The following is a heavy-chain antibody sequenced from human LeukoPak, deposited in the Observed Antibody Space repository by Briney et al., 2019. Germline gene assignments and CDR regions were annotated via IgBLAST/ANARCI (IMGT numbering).Heavy chain of an antibody. CDR3: ARDSIAARGRAFDY. Sequence: SETLSLTCTVSGGSISSYYWSWIRQPPGKGLEWIGYIYYSGSTSYNPSLKSRVTISVDTSKNQFSLKLSSVTAADTAVYYCARDSIAARGRAFDYWGQGTLVTVSS. J-gene: IGHJ4*02. D-gene: IGHD6-6*01. CDR1: GGSISSYY. CDR2: IYYSGST. V-gene: IGHV4-59*01.